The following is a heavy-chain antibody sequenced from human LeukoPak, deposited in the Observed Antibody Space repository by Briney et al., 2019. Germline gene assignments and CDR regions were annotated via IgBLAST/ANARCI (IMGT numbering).Heavy chain of an antibody. D-gene: IGHD4-11*01. CDR2: INHSGST. Sequence: GSLRLSCAASGFTFSDYYMSWIRQAPGKGLEWIGEINHSGSTNYNPSLKSRVTISVDTSKNQFSLKLSSVTAADTAVYYCARGVQYWGQGTMVTVSS. J-gene: IGHJ3*01. V-gene: IGHV4-34*01. CDR3: ARGVQY. CDR1: GFTFSDYY.